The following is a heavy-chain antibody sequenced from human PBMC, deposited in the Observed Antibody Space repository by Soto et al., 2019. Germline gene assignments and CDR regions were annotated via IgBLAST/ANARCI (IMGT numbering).Heavy chain of an antibody. Sequence: GGSLRLSCAASGFTFSSYAMSWVRQAPGKGLEWISAISGSGGSTYYADSVKGRFTISRDNSKNTLYLQMNSLRAEDTAVYYCAKVFCPHYYDFWSRYSKTQFDYWGQGTLVTVSS. J-gene: IGHJ4*02. CDR2: ISGSGGST. D-gene: IGHD3-3*01. V-gene: IGHV3-23*01. CDR3: AKVFCPHYYDFWSRYSKTQFDY. CDR1: GFTFSSYA.